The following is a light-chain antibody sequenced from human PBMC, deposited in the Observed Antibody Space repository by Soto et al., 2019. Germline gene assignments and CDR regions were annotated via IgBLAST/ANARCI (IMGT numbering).Light chain of an antibody. CDR3: QQYNDWPGT. CDR1: QSVSSD. CDR2: GAS. J-gene: IGKJ1*01. V-gene: IGKV3-15*01. Sequence: EIVMTQSPAPLSVSPGERATLSCRASQSVSSDLAWYQQKPDQAPRLLMYGASTRATGIPARFSGSGSGTEFTLTISSLQSEDFAVYYCQQYNDWPGTFGQGTKVEIK.